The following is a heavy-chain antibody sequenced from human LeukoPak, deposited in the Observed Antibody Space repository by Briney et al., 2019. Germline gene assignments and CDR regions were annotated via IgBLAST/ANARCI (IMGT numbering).Heavy chain of an antibody. J-gene: IGHJ4*02. CDR3: TKGPLHYYDTSAYFEY. CDR1: EFSVGSNY. Sequence: GGSLRLSCAASEFSVGSNYMTWVRQAPGKGLEWVSLIYSGGSTYYADSVKGRFTISRDNSKNTLYLQMNSLRPEDTAVYHCTKGPLHYYDTSAYFEYWGQGTLVTVSS. D-gene: IGHD3-22*01. CDR2: IYSGGST. V-gene: IGHV3-66*01.